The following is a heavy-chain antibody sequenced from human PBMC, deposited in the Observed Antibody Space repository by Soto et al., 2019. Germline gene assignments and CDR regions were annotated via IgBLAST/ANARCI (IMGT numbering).Heavy chain of an antibody. CDR1: GGTFSSYG. D-gene: IGHD6-13*01. V-gene: IGHV1-69*01. CDR2: IIPLFGTT. J-gene: IGHJ5*02. CDR3: ARAHGSSWYNWFDP. Sequence: QVLLVQSGAEVKKPGSSVKVSCKASGGTFSSYGISWVRQTPGRGLEWMGGIIPLFGTTNYAHKFRGRVTVTADESTSTVYMELRSLSFEDTAVYYCARAHGSSWYNWFDPWGQGTLVTVSS.